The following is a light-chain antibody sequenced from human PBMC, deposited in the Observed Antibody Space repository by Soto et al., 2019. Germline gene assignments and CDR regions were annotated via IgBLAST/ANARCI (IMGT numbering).Light chain of an antibody. CDR1: QSISSSY. CDR3: QQYGSSPIT. V-gene: IGKV3-20*01. J-gene: IGKJ5*01. CDR2: GAS. Sequence: EIVLTQSPGTLSLSPGERGTLSCRASQSISSSYLAWYQPKRGQAPRLLIYGASSGATGISDRFSGSGSGTDFTLTISRLEPEDFAVYYCQQYGSSPITFGQGTRLEIK.